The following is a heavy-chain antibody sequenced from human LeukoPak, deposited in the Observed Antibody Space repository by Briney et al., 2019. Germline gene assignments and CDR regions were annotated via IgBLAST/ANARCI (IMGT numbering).Heavy chain of an antibody. Sequence: GGSLRLSCAASGFTFSSYAMSWVRQAPGKGLEWVSAISGSGGSTYYADSVKGRFTISRDNSKNTLYLQMNSLRAEDTAVYYCAKDVSDIVATTSYGMDVWGQGTTVTVSS. J-gene: IGHJ6*02. CDR2: ISGSGGST. CDR3: AKDVSDIVATTSYGMDV. V-gene: IGHV3-23*01. CDR1: GFTFSSYA. D-gene: IGHD5-12*01.